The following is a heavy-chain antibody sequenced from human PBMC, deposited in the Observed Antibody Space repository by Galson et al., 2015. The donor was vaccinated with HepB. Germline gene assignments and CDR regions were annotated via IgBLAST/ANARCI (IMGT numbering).Heavy chain of an antibody. V-gene: IGHV1-46*01. CDR2: IYPSVGNA. Sequence: SVKVSCKASGYTFTNYYIHWVRQAPGQGLEWMGIIYPSVGNADYTQNFQGRVTMTRDTSTSTVCMELSSLTSDDTAAYYCVREYYGGTFDIWGQGTMVTVSS. CDR3: VREYYGGTFDI. D-gene: IGHD3-3*01. J-gene: IGHJ3*02. CDR1: GYTFTNYY.